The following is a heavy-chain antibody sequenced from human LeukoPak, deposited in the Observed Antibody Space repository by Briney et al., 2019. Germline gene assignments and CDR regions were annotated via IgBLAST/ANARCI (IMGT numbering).Heavy chain of an antibody. Sequence: PSEILSLTCTVSGGSISSYYWSWIRQPPGKGLEWIGYIYYSGSTNYNPSLKSRVTISVDTSKNQFSLKLSSVTAADTAVYYCAGHSSSLLYYYYYMDVWGKGTTITVSS. CDR2: IYYSGST. D-gene: IGHD6-6*01. J-gene: IGHJ6*03. V-gene: IGHV4-59*01. CDR3: AGHSSSLLYYYYYMDV. CDR1: GGSISSYY.